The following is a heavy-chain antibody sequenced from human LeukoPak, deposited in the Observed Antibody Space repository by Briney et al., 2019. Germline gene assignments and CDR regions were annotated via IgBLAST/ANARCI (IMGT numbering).Heavy chain of an antibody. J-gene: IGHJ4*02. D-gene: IGHD5-18*01. CDR2: IKQDGSEK. Sequence: GGSLRLSCAASGFTFSSYSMNWVRQAPGEGLEWVANIKQDGSEKYYVDSVKGRFTISRDNAKNSLYLQMNSLRAEDTAVYYCATDTAMVTNPLDYWGQGTLVTVSS. V-gene: IGHV3-7*04. CDR1: GFTFSSYS. CDR3: ATDTAMVTNPLDY.